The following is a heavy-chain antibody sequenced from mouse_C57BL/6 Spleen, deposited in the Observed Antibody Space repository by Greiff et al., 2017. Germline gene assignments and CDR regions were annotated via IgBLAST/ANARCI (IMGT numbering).Heavy chain of an antibody. J-gene: IGHJ2*01. Sequence: QVQLQPSGAELVRPGPSVKVSCKASGYAFTSYWIEWVKQRPGQGLEWIGVINPGSGGTNYNEKFKRQATLTADTSASTDYIQLSSQTSADSEGDCCARSVNYTYRWDYWGQGTTLTVSS. V-gene: IGHV1-54*01. CDR2: INPGSGGT. CDR1: GYAFTSYW. CDR3: ARSVNYTYRWDY. D-gene: IGHD5-1-1*01.